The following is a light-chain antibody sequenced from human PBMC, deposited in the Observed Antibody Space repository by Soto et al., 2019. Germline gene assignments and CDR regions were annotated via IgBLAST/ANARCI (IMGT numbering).Light chain of an antibody. CDR1: QGVSIK. CDR2: NSS. CDR3: QQYDNWPQT. Sequence: EIVLTQSPGTLSLSPGERATLSCRASQGVSIKLAWFQQKPGLSPRLLIYNSSTRATGIPARFSGSGSGTEFTLTISSLQSEDFAVYYCQQYDNWPQTFGQGTKVDIK. J-gene: IGKJ2*01. V-gene: IGKV3-15*01.